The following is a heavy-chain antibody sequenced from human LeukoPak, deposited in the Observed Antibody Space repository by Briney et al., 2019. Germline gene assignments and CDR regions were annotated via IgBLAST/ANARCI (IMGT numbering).Heavy chain of an antibody. CDR2: ISSSSSYI. CDR1: GGSISSNT. Sequence: ETLSLTCTVSGGSISSNTYYWGWIRQPPGKGLEWVSSISSSSSYIYYADSVKGRFTISRDNAKNSLYLQMNSLRAEDTAVYYCASLGRFGELSHYYYYYYMDVWGKGTTVTISS. CDR3: ASLGRFGELSHYYYYYYMDV. J-gene: IGHJ6*03. D-gene: IGHD3-10*01. V-gene: IGHV3-21*04.